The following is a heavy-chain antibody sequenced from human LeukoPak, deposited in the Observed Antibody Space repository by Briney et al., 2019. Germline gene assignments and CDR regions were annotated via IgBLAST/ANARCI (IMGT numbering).Heavy chain of an antibody. CDR1: GYTLTGYY. CDR2: IHPNSGGT. D-gene: IGHD3-10*01. Sequence: ASVKGSCKASGYTLTGYYMHWVRQAPGQGLEWMGWIHPNSGGTNYAQKFQGRVTMTRDTSISTAYMELSRLRSDDTAVYYCARVIGFGELSLGYWGQGTLVTVSS. J-gene: IGHJ4*02. CDR3: ARVIGFGELSLGY. V-gene: IGHV1-2*02.